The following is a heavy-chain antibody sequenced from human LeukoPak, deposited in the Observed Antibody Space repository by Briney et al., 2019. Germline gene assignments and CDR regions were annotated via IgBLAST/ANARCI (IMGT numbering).Heavy chain of an antibody. CDR1: GYTFTSYY. D-gene: IGHD3-3*01. CDR3: ARPPYDFWSGYYYYYMDV. CDR2: INPSGGST. V-gene: IGHV1-46*01. J-gene: IGHJ6*03. Sequence: ASVKVSCKASGYTFTSYYMHWVRQAPGQGLEWMGIINPSGGSTSYAQKFQGRVTMTRDMSTSTVYMELSSLRSEDTAVYYCARPPYDFWSGYYYYYMDVWGKGTRVTVSS.